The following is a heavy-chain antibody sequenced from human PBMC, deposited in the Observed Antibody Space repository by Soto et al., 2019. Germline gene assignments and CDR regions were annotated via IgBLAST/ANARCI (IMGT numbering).Heavy chain of an antibody. CDR2: ITSDGSTI. CDR3: AGGEMSTISFDY. Sequence: QVQLVESGGGLVKPGGSLRLSCAASGFTFSDYYMSWIRQAPGKGLEWVSYITSDGSTIYYADSVRGRFTISRDSAKNSVSLQMNSLRAEDTAMYYCAGGEMSTISFDYWGQGTLVTVSS. CDR1: GFTFSDYY. J-gene: IGHJ4*02. V-gene: IGHV3-11*01. D-gene: IGHD1-1*01.